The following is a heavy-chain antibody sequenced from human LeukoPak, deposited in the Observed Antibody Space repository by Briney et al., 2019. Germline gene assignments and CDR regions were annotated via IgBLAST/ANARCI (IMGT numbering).Heavy chain of an antibody. J-gene: IGHJ6*02. CDR3: ARAPGDYGVVGDRPPYYYGMDV. V-gene: IGHV1-2*02. Sequence: GASVKVSCKASGYTFTGYYMHWVRQAPGQGLEWMGWINPNSGGTNYAQKFQGRVTMTRDTSISTAYMELSRLRSDDTAVYYCARAPGDYGVVGDRPPYYYGMDVWGQGTTVTVSS. D-gene: IGHD4-17*01. CDR1: GYTFTGYY. CDR2: INPNSGGT.